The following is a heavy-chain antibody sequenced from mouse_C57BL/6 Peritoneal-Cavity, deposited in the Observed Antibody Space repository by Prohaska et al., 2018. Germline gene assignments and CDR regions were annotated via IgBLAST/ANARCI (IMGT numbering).Heavy chain of an antibody. CDR2: GT. J-gene: IGHJ1*03. V-gene: IGHV1-18*01. D-gene: IGHD2-5*01. CDR3: ARSSNSYWYFDV. Sequence: GTIYNQKFKGKATLTVDKSSSTAYMELRSLTSEDTAVYYCARSSNSYWYFDVWGTGTTVTVSS.